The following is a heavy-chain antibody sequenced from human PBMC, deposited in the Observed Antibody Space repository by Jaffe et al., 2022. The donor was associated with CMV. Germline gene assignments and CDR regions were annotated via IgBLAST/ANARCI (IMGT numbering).Heavy chain of an antibody. V-gene: IGHV2-5*02. D-gene: IGHD1-26*01. Sequence: QITLKESGPTLVKPTQTLTLTCTFSGFSLSTSAVGVAWIRQPPGKALEWLALIYWDDDKRYSSSLKTRLTINKDTSKNQVVLTMTNMDPVDTATYYCAHTYSDHVLDHWGQGTLVTVSS. J-gene: IGHJ4*02. CDR2: IYWDDDK. CDR1: GFSLSTSAVG. CDR3: AHTYSDHVLDH.